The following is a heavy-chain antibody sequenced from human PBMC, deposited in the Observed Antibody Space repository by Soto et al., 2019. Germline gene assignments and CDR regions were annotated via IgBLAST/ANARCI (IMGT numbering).Heavy chain of an antibody. J-gene: IGHJ3*02. CDR3: ARQRLTKVGGYCSGGSCYYDAFDI. CDR2: IYYSGST. V-gene: IGHV4-39*01. CDR1: GGSISSSSYY. Sequence: SETLSLTCTVSGGSISSSSYYWGWIRQPPGKGLEWIGSIYYSGSTYYNPSLKSRVTISVDTSKNQFSLKLSSVTAADTAVYYCARQRLTKVGGYCSGGSCYYDAFDIWGQGTMVTVSS. D-gene: IGHD2-15*01.